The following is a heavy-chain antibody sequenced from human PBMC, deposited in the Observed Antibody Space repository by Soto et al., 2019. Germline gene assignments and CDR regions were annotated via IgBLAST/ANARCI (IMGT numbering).Heavy chain of an antibody. CDR1: GFTFSDYY. V-gene: IGHV3-11*01. CDR3: ARVEGGYSYGYGSYYYYMDV. D-gene: IGHD5-18*01. J-gene: IGHJ6*03. Sequence: PGGSLRLSCAASGFTFSDYYMSWIRQAPGKGLEWVSYISSSGSTIYYADSVKGRFTISRDNAKNSLYLQMNSLRAEDTAVYYCARVEGGYSYGYGSYYYYMDVWGKGTTVTVSS. CDR2: ISSSGSTI.